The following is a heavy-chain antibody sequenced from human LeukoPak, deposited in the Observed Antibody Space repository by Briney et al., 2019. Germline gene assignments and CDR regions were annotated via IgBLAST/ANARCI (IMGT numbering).Heavy chain of an antibody. D-gene: IGHD1-26*01. V-gene: IGHV3-74*01. Sequence: GGSLRLSCAASGFTFSSYWMHWVRQAPGKGLVWVSRINSDGSSTSYADSVKGRFTISRDNAKNTLYLQMNSLRVEDTAVYYCVKDRVGTWEPIDYWGQGTLVTVSS. CDR3: VKDRVGTWEPIDY. CDR1: GFTFSSYW. CDR2: INSDGSST. J-gene: IGHJ4*02.